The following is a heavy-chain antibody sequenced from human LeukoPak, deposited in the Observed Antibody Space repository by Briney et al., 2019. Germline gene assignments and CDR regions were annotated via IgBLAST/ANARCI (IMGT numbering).Heavy chain of an antibody. V-gene: IGHV4-34*01. J-gene: IGHJ6*03. CDR3: ARLSVIVGAALEYYYYYMDV. CDR2: ISHSGGT. Sequence: SETLSLTCAVYGGSFSGYYWGWIRQPPGKGLEWLGEISHSGGTNYNPSLKSRVTISADKSKNQVSLKLTSVTAADTAVYYCARLSVIVGAALEYYYYYMDVWGQGTTVTVSS. D-gene: IGHD1-26*01. CDR1: GGSFSGYY.